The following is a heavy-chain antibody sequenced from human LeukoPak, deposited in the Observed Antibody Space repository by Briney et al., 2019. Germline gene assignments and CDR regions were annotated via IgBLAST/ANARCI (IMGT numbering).Heavy chain of an antibody. V-gene: IGHV3-15*01. J-gene: IGHJ2*01. Sequence: GGSLRLSCAASGFTFSSYAMSWVRQAPGKGLEWVGRIKSKTDGGTTDYAAPVKGRFTISRDDSKNTLYLQMNSLKTEDTAVYYCTTLSTHWYFDLWGRGTLVTVSS. D-gene: IGHD3-16*02. CDR3: TTLSTHWYFDL. CDR1: GFTFSSYA. CDR2: IKSKTDGGTT.